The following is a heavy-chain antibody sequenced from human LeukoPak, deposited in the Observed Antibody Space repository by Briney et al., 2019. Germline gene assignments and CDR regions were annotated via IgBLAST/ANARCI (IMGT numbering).Heavy chain of an antibody. CDR1: GFSFSTYW. J-gene: IGHJ4*02. CDR2: MKHDGSAK. V-gene: IGHV3-7*03. Sequence: GGSLRLSCIASGFSFSTYWMNWVRQAPGKGLEWVANMKHDGSAKYYGDSVKGRFTISRDDSKNTAYLQMISLKTEDTAVYYCTEPDFDYWGQGTLVTVSS. CDR3: TEPDFDY.